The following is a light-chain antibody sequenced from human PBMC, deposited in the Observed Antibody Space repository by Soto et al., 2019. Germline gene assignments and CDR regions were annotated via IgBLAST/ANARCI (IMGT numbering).Light chain of an antibody. V-gene: IGKV3D-20*02. CDR2: DAS. Sequence: ETVLTQSPGTLSLSPGERASLSCRASQSISGRYLAWYQQKPGQAPRLLIYDASSRATGIPDRFSGSGSGTDFILTISRLEPEDFATYYCQQSYNTPCTFGQGTKLEIK. CDR1: QSISGRY. CDR3: QQSYNTPCT. J-gene: IGKJ2*02.